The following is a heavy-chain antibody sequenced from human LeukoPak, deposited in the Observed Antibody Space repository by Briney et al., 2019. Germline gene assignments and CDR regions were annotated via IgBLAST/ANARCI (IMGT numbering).Heavy chain of an antibody. V-gene: IGHV4-34*01. Sequence: SETLSLTCAVYGGSFSGYYWSWIRQPPGRGLEWIGEVNHSGTTNYNPSLKSRVTLSVDTSQIQFSLKLTSVTAADTAVYYCARDKDGTIDYWGQGTLVTVSS. CDR2: VNHSGTT. J-gene: IGHJ4*02. CDR1: GGSFSGYY. D-gene: IGHD2-2*01. CDR3: ARDKDGTIDY.